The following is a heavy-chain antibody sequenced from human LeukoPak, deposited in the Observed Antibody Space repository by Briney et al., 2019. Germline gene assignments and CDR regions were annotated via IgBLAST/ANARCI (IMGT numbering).Heavy chain of an antibody. CDR2: VSGKSGSI. CDR1: GFTFDEYA. V-gene: IGHV3-9*01. Sequence: GRSLRLSCAASGFTFDEYAMHWVRHAPGKGLEWVSGVSGKSGSIGYADSVKGRFTISRDNAKKSLYLQMNSLRAEDTALYYCAKDIYVVVTASMGFDYWGQGTLVTVSS. D-gene: IGHD2-21*02. J-gene: IGHJ4*02. CDR3: AKDIYVVVTASMGFDY.